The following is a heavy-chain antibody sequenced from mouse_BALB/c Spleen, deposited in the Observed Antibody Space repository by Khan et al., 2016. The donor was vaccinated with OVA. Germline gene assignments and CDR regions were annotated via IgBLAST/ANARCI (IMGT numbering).Heavy chain of an antibody. CDR1: GYTFIDYN. CDR3: AKTAYGSLGY. D-gene: IGHD1-1*01. Sequence: EVQLQQSGPELVKPGASVKIPCKASGYTFIDYNMHWVKQSHGKSLEWIGDINPTNGGTFYNQKFKGKAILTVDKSSSTAYMELRSLTSEDTAVYCCAKTAYGSLGYWGQGTTLTVSS. J-gene: IGHJ2*01. CDR2: INPTNGGT. V-gene: IGHV1-18*01.